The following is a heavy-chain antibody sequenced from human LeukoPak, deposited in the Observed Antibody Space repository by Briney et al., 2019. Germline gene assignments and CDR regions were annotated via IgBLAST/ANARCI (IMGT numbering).Heavy chain of an antibody. J-gene: IGHJ4*02. D-gene: IGHD3-22*01. CDR1: GGTFISYA. CDR3: ARGSEFYYDSSGYYED. Sequence: SVKVSCKASGGTFISYAISWVRQAPGQGLEWMGRIIPILRIANYAQKFQGRVTITADKSTSTAYLELSSLRSEDTAVYYCARGSEFYYDSSGYYEDWGQGTLVTVSS. CDR2: IIPILRIA. V-gene: IGHV1-69*04.